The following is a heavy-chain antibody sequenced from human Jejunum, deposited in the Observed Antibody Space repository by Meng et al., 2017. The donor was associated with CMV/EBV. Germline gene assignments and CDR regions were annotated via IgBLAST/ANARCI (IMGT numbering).Heavy chain of an antibody. CDR3: ARGFGTEFYSPPYY. CDR1: GFTFSDYW. Sequence: GFTFSDYWMHWVRQAPGKGLGWVSRINSDGIATNYADSVKGRFTISRDNAKNTLFLQMDGLRAEDTALYYCARGFGTEFYSPPYYWSQGTLVTVSS. CDR2: INSDGIAT. J-gene: IGHJ4*02. D-gene: IGHD4-11*01. V-gene: IGHV3-74*01.